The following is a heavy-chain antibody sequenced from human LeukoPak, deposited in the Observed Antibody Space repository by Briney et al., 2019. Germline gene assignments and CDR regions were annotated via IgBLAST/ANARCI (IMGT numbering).Heavy chain of an antibody. CDR1: AITFSNSW. Sequence: GGSLRLSCAASAITFSNSWMNWVRQAPGEGLEWVSCISSSSRYIYYADSVKGRFTISRDNAKNSLNLQMNSLRAEDTAVYYCAREGDSGYVELDSWGQGTLVTVSS. V-gene: IGHV3-21*01. D-gene: IGHD5-12*01. CDR3: AREGDSGYVELDS. J-gene: IGHJ4*02. CDR2: ISSSSRYI.